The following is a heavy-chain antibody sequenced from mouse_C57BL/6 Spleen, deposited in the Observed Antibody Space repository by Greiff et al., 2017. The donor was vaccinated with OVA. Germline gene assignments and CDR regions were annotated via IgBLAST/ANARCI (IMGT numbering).Heavy chain of an antibody. Sequence: VQWVESGAELVRPGTSVKVSCKASGYAFTNYLIEWVKQRPGQGLEWIGVINPGSGGTNYNEKFKGKATLTADKSSSTAYMLLSSLTSEDSAVYFCARSRAPYDYDAMDYWGQGTSVTVSS. D-gene: IGHD6-5*01. CDR1: GYAFTNYL. CDR3: ARSRAPYDYDAMDY. CDR2: INPGSGGT. J-gene: IGHJ4*01. V-gene: IGHV1-54*01.